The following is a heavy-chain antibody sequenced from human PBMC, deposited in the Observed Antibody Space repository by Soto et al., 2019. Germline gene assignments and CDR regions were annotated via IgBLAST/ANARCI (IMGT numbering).Heavy chain of an antibody. CDR3: AKGGVPAGMPGYYYMDV. Sequence: QVQLVESGGGVVQPGRSVRLSCAASGFTFSSFGMHWVRQAPGKGLEWVAIISYDGSNRYYGDSVKGRITIYRDNSKNTLYLEMNSLRVEDTAVYYCAKGGVPAGMPGYYYMDVWGKGIAVNISS. J-gene: IGHJ6*03. D-gene: IGHD2-2*01. CDR2: ISYDGSNR. V-gene: IGHV3-30*18. CDR1: GFTFSSFG.